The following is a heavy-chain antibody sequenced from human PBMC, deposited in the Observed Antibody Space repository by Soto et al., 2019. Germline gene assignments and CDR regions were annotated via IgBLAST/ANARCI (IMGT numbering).Heavy chain of an antibody. CDR3: ARVYGSGTLGLRVFDAY. D-gene: IGHD3-10*01. CDR2: INAGNGNT. Sequence: QVQLVQSGAEMKKPGASVKVSCKASGYTFTSYAMHWVRQAPGQRLEWMGWINAGNGNTKYSQKFQGRVTITRDTSASTAYMELSSLRSEDTAVYYCARVYGSGTLGLRVFDAYWGRGTMITVSS. J-gene: IGHJ4*02. V-gene: IGHV1-3*01. CDR1: GYTFTSYA.